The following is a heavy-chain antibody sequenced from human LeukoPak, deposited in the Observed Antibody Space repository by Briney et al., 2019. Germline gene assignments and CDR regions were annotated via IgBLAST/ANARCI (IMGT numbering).Heavy chain of an antibody. CDR1: GFTFDDYT. J-gene: IGHJ4*02. CDR2: ISWDGGST. V-gene: IGHV3-43*01. D-gene: IGHD3-10*01. CDR3: AKDHYYGSGSYSRWVYFDY. Sequence: GGSLRLSYAASGFTFDDYTMHWVRQAPGKGLEWVSLISWDGGSTYYADSVKGRFTISRDNSKNSLYLQMNSLRTEDTALYFCAKDHYYGSGSYSRWVYFDYWGQGTLVTVSS.